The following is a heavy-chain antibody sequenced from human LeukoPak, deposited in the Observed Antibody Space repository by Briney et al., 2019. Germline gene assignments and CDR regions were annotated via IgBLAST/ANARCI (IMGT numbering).Heavy chain of an antibody. CDR3: ARLTTVITRGTFDI. D-gene: IGHD4-23*01. Sequence: SETLSLTCTVSGGSISSYYWSWIRQPPGKGLEWIGYIYYSGSTNYNPSLKSRVTMSLDTSKNQFSLNLSSVTAADTAVYYCARLTTVITRGTFDIWGQGTMVTVS. J-gene: IGHJ3*02. CDR2: IYYSGST. V-gene: IGHV4-59*12. CDR1: GGSISSYY.